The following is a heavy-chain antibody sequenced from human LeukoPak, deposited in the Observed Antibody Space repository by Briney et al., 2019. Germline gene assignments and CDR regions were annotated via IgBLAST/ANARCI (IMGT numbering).Heavy chain of an antibody. V-gene: IGHV3-30*18. D-gene: IGHD6-19*01. J-gene: IGHJ3*02. CDR1: GFTFSNYG. CDR2: ISYDGSNE. CDR3: AKGRQWLVYDAFDI. Sequence: PGRSLRLYCAASGFTFSNYGMHWVRQAPGKGREWVALISYDGSNEYYADSVKGRFTISGDNSKNTLYLQMNSLGAEDTAVYYCAKGRQWLVYDAFDIWGQGTMVTVSS.